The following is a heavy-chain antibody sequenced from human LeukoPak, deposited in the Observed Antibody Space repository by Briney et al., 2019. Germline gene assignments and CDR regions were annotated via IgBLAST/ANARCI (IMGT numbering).Heavy chain of an antibody. CDR1: GYTFTGYY. CDR2: INPNSGGT. J-gene: IGHJ6*03. D-gene: IGHD5-18*01. Sequence: EASVKVSCKASGYTFTGYYMHWVRQAPGQGLEWMGWINPNSGGTNYAQKFQGRVTMTRDTSISTAYMELSRLRSDDTAVYYCARAVDTARYYYYYYYMDVWGKGTTVTVSS. V-gene: IGHV1-2*02. CDR3: ARAVDTARYYYYYYYMDV.